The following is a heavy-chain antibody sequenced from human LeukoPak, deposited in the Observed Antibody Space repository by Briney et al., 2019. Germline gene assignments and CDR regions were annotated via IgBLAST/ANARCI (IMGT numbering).Heavy chain of an antibody. J-gene: IGHJ6*02. CDR3: ARARYCSGGSCYSGMDV. CDR2: INHSGST. V-gene: IGHV4-34*01. Sequence: SETLSLTCAVYGGSFIGYYWSWIRQPPGKGLEWIGEINHSGSTNYNPSLKSRVTISVDTSKNQFSLKLSSVTAADTAVYYCARARYCSGGSCYSGMDVWGQGTTVTVSS. D-gene: IGHD2-15*01. CDR1: GGSFIGYY.